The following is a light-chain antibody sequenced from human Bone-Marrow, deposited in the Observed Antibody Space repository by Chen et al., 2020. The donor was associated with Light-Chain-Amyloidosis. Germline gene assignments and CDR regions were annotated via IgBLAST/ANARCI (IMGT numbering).Light chain of an antibody. Sequence: EIVMTQSPATLSVSPGESATLSCRASQNINNNFAWYQQKPGQAPRLLIYDASKRANGIPARFSGSGFGTDFTLTISSLEPEDFAVYYCQQRYNWPPVTFGGGTKVEIK. V-gene: IGKV3-11*01. CDR2: DAS. CDR3: QQRYNWPPVT. J-gene: IGKJ4*01. CDR1: QNINNN.